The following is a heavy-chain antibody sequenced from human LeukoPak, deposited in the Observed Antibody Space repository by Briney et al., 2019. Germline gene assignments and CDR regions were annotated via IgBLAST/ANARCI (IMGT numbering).Heavy chain of an antibody. CDR1: GFSLSTGGMC. V-gene: IGHV2-70*11. D-gene: IGHD2/OR15-2a*01. J-gene: IGHJ6*03. CDR3: ARAVGSTFYSYYLDV. CDR2: IDWDDDK. Sequence: SGPALVKPTQTLTLTCTFSGFSLSTGGMCVSWIRQPPGKALEWLARIDWDDDKSYSTSLKTRLTISKDTSKNQVVLIMTNMDPVDTATYYCARAVGSTFYSYYLDVWGKGTTVTVSS.